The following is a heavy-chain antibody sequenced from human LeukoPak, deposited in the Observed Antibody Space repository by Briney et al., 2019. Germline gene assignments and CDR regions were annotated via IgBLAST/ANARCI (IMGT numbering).Heavy chain of an antibody. V-gene: IGHV4-34*01. CDR2: INHSGST. J-gene: IGHJ4*02. D-gene: IGHD3-22*01. CDR3: ARLVDSSGYYYDY. CDR1: GGSFSGYY. Sequence: PSETLSLTRAVYGGSFSGYYWSWIRQPPGKGLEWIGEINHSGSTNYNPSLKSRVTISVDTSKNQFSLKLSSVTAADTAVYYCARLVDSSGYYYDYWGQGTLVTVSS.